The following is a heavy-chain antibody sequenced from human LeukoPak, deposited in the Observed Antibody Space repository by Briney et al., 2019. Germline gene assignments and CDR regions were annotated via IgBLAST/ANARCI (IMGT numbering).Heavy chain of an antibody. Sequence: SETLSLTCAVSSGSISSSNWWSWVRQPPGKGLEWIGEINHSGSTNYNPSLKSRVTISVDTSKNQFSLKLSSVTAADTAVYYCARGGFGAHDYVWGSYRYNSYYFDYWGQGTLVTVSS. D-gene: IGHD3-16*02. CDR3: ARGGFGAHDYVWGSYRYNSYYFDY. CDR2: INHSGST. J-gene: IGHJ4*02. V-gene: IGHV4-4*02. CDR1: SGSISSSNW.